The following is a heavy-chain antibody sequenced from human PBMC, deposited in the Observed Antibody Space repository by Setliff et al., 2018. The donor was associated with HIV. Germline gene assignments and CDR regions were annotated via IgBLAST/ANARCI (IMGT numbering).Heavy chain of an antibody. Sequence: PSETLSLTCTVSGGSIVRYYWTWIRQPPGKGLEWIGYIYYSGSTNYNPSLKSRVTISIDTSKNQFSLKVSSVTAADTAVYYCARGWEWGAPLDYWGQGTLVTVSS. CDR2: IYYSGST. CDR1: GGSIVRYY. V-gene: IGHV4-59*01. D-gene: IGHD1-26*01. J-gene: IGHJ4*02. CDR3: ARGWEWGAPLDY.